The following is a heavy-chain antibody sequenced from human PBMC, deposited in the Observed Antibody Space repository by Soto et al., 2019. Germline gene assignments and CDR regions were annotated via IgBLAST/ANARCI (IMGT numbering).Heavy chain of an antibody. D-gene: IGHD4-17*01. CDR3: AKDRWGYGDSPGRGNYYYYGMDV. CDR2: ISYDGSNK. J-gene: IGHJ6*02. CDR1: GFTFSSYG. V-gene: IGHV3-30*18. Sequence: QVQLVESGGGVVQPGRSLRLSCAASGFTFSSYGMHWVRQAPGKGLEWVAVISYDGSNKYYADSVKGRFTISRDNSKNTLYQQMNSLRAEDTAVYYCAKDRWGYGDSPGRGNYYYYGMDVWGQGTTVTVSS.